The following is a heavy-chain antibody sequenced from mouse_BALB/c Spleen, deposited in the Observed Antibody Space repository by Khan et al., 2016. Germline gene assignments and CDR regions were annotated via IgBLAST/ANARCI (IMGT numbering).Heavy chain of an antibody. Sequence: EVQLQESGPGLVKSSQSLSLTCTATGYSITSDYAWNWIRQFPGNNLEWMGYIRYSGDTSYNPSLKRRISISRDTSKNQFFLQLNTVTTEDTATCCGADYPWFAYWGQGTLVTVSA. CDR2: IRYSGDT. D-gene: IGHD2-4*01. CDR1: GYSITSDYA. J-gene: IGHJ3*01. CDR3: ADYPWFAY. V-gene: IGHV3-2*02.